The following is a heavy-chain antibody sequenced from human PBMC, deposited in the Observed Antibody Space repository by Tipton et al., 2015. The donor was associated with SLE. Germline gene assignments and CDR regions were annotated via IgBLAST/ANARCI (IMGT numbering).Heavy chain of an antibody. D-gene: IGHD7-27*01. CDR2: TSKSGST. Sequence: TLSLPCTVSGGSISSDDYYWTWIRQHPGKGLEWIGYTSKSGSTYYTPSLKSRVTISVDTSKNQFSPNLASVTAADTAVYYCARFRPTWGEATPHGFGVWGPGTPVVVS. V-gene: IGHV4-31*03. CDR1: GGSISSDDYY. CDR3: ARFRPTWGEATPHGFGV. J-gene: IGHJ4*02.